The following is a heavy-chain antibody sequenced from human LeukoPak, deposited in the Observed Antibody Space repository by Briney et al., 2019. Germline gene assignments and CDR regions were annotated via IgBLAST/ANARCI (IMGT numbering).Heavy chain of an antibody. D-gene: IGHD3-22*01. V-gene: IGHV1-8*02. CDR2: MNPNSGNT. Sequence: ASVTVSCKASGYTFTSYDINWVRQATGQGLESMGSMNPNSGNTGYAQKFQGRVTMTRNTSISTAYIELSSLRSEDTAVYYCARGTYYYDSSGYYYFDYWGQGTLVTVSS. CDR3: ARGTYYYDSSGYYYFDY. J-gene: IGHJ4*02. CDR1: GYTFTSYD.